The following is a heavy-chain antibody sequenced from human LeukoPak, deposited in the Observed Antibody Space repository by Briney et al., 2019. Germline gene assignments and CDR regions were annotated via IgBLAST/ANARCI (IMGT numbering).Heavy chain of an antibody. V-gene: IGHV5-10-1*01. CDR3: ARSYSGYDYLDY. CDR2: IDPSDSYT. Sequence: GESLKISGKGSGYSFPSYWITWVRQMPGKGLEWMGRIDPSDSYTNYSPSFQGHVTISADKSISTAYLQWSSLKASDTAMYYCARSYSGYDYLDYWGQGTLVTVSS. CDR1: GYSFPSYW. D-gene: IGHD5-12*01. J-gene: IGHJ4*02.